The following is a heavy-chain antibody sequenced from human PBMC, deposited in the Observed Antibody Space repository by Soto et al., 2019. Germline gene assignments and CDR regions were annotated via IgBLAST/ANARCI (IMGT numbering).Heavy chain of an antibody. V-gene: IGHV4-30-4*01. J-gene: IGHJ5*02. CDR2: IYYSGST. CDR3: ARLWFGELNLNWFAP. CDR1: GGSISSGDYY. D-gene: IGHD3-10*01. Sequence: SETLSLTCTVSGGSISSGDYYWSWIRQPPGKGLEWIGYIYYSGSTYYNPSLKSRVTISVDTSKNQFSLKLSSVTAADTAVYYCARLWFGELNLNWFAPWGQGTLVTVS.